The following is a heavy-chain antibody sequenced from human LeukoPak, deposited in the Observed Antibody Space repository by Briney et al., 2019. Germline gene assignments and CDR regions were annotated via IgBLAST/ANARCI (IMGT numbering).Heavy chain of an antibody. CDR3: ARVEQYYDFWSGYSTNEAYYYGMDV. Sequence: QAPXXGXEWVXNIKQXGXXXYYVDSVKGRFTISRDNAKNSLYLQMNSLRAEDTAVYYCARVEQYYDFWSGYSTNEAYYYGMDVWGQGTTVTVSS. J-gene: IGHJ6*02. D-gene: IGHD3-3*01. CDR2: IKQXGXXX. V-gene: IGHV3-7*03.